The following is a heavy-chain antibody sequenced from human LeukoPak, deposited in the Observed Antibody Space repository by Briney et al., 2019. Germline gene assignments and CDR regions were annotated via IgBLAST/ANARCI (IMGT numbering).Heavy chain of an antibody. CDR3: ARGDSITGSKWGGSIDY. V-gene: IGHV3-33*01. J-gene: IGHJ4*02. CDR1: GFTFSSYG. D-gene: IGHD1-20*01. Sequence: GGSLRLSCAASGFTFSSYGMHWVRQAPGKGLEWVAVIWYDGSNKYYADSVKGRFTISRDNSKNTLYLQMNSLRAEDTAVYYCARGDSITGSKWGGSIDYWGQGTLVTVSS. CDR2: IWYDGSNK.